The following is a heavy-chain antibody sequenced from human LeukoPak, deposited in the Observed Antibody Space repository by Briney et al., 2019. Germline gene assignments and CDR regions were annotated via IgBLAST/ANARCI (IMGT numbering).Heavy chain of an antibody. Sequence: PSETLSLTCAVYGGSFSGYYWSWIRQPPGKGLEWIGEINHSGSTNYNPSLKSRVTISVDTSKNQFSLKLSSVTAADTAVYYCARDRSSGWTFDYWGQGTLVTVSS. D-gene: IGHD6-19*01. CDR1: GGSFSGYY. J-gene: IGHJ4*02. CDR2: INHSGST. V-gene: IGHV4-34*01. CDR3: ARDRSSGWTFDY.